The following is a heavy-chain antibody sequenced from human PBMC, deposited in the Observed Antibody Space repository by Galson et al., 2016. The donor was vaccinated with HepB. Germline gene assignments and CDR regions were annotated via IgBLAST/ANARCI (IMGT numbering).Heavy chain of an antibody. CDR1: GFTFNYAW. V-gene: IGHV3-15*01. D-gene: IGHD2/OR15-2a*01. J-gene: IGHJ6*02. CDR2: IKSKIDDGTA. Sequence: SLRLSCAASGFTFNYAWVSWVRQAPGKGLEWVGRIKSKIDDGTADYAAPVKGRFTISRDDSKNTLYLQMNSLKTDDAAVYYCTTPQRNRRLTTEYYYFYGMDVWGRGTTVTVSS. CDR3: TTPQRNRRLTTEYYYFYGMDV.